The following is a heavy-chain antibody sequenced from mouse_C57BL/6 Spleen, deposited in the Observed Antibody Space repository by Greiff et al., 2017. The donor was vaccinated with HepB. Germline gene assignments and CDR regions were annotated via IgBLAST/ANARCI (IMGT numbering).Heavy chain of an antibody. V-gene: IGHV14-3*01. J-gene: IGHJ1*03. CDR1: GFNIKNTY. CDR3: APYYGSSYWYFDV. Sequence: VQLQHSVAELVRPGASVKLSCTASGFNIKNTYMHWVKQRPEQGLEWIGRIDPANGNTKYAPKFQGKATITADTSSNTAYLQLSSLTSEDTAIYYCAPYYGSSYWYFDVWGTGTTVTVSS. D-gene: IGHD1-1*01. CDR2: IDPANGNT.